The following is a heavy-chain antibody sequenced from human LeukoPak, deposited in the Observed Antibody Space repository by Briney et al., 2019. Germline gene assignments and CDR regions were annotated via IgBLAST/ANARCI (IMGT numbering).Heavy chain of an antibody. CDR1: GFTFSNYG. D-gene: IGHD6-19*01. Sequence: GGALRLSCAAPGFTFSNYGMSWVRQAPGKGVEWVSVISGSGANTYYADSVKGRFTISRDNSKNTLYLQMNSLRAEDTAVYYCARDANLPGYSSDYYYYGMDVWGQGTTVTVSS. J-gene: IGHJ6*02. CDR3: ARDANLPGYSSDYYYYGMDV. CDR2: ISGSGANT. V-gene: IGHV3-23*01.